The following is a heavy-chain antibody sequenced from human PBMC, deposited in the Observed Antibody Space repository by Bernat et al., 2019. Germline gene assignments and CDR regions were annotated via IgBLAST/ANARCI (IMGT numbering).Heavy chain of an antibody. Sequence: QVQLVESGGGVVQPGRSLRLSCAASGFTFSSYGMHWVRQAPGKGLEWVAVIWYDGSNKYYADSVKGRFTISRDNSKNTLYLQMNSLRAEDTAVYYYARDQESTVTTAVYYYGMDVWGQGTTVTVSS. D-gene: IGHD4-17*01. CDR3: ARDQESTVTTAVYYYGMDV. J-gene: IGHJ6*02. CDR2: IWYDGSNK. CDR1: GFTFSSYG. V-gene: IGHV3-33*01.